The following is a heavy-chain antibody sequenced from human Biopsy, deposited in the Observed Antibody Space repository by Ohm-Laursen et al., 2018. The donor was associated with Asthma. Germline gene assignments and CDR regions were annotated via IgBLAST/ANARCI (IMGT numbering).Heavy chain of an antibody. CDR2: ISYDGGNK. CDR1: RFTFSSYD. Sequence: SLRLSCAASRFTFSSYDTHWVRQAPGKGLEWVADISYDGGNKFYGDSVKGRFTLSRDNSRNTLYLQMNSLRVEDTAIYYCARTHERWTSIQDDALDIWGQGTMVIVSS. J-gene: IGHJ3*02. V-gene: IGHV3-30*03. D-gene: IGHD4-23*01. CDR3: ARTHERWTSIQDDALDI.